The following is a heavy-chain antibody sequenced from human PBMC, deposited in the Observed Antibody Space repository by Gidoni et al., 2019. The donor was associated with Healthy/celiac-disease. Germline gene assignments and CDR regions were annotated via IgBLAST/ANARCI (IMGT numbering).Heavy chain of an antibody. Sequence: EVQLVESGGGLVKPGGSLRLSCAASGFTFSSYSMNWVRQAPGKGLEWVSSISSSSSYIYYADSVKGRFTISRDNAKNSLYLQMNSLRAEDTAVYYCARGRVAATPTDFDYWGQGTLVTVSS. D-gene: IGHD2-15*01. CDR3: ARGRVAATPTDFDY. J-gene: IGHJ4*02. CDR2: ISSSSSYI. V-gene: IGHV3-21*01. CDR1: GFTFSSYS.